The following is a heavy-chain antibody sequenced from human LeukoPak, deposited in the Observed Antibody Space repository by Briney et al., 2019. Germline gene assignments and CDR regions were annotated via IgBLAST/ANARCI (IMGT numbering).Heavy chain of an antibody. Sequence: SETLSLTCTVSGVSISIYYWSWVRQPPGKGLEWIGYIYNSGSTIHNPSLKSRATISADTSKNQFSLQLSSVTAADTAVYYCVRDRELNYWGQGTLVTVSS. V-gene: IGHV4-59*01. CDR2: IYNSGST. CDR1: GVSISIYY. D-gene: IGHD1-7*01. J-gene: IGHJ4*02. CDR3: VRDRELNY.